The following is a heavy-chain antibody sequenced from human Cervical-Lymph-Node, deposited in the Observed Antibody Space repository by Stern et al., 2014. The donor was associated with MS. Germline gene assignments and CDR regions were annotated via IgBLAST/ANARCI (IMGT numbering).Heavy chain of an antibody. D-gene: IGHD5-18*01. CDR2: IYLDADK. V-gene: IGHV2-5*02. CDR1: GFSLSTSGVG. Sequence: QVTLKESGPTLVKPTQTLTLTCTFSGFSLSTSGVGVGWIRQPPGKALEWLALIYLDADKRYSPYLKSRLTITKDTSKNQVVLTMTNMDPVDTATYYCAHGLEIRLWAAYWGQGTLVTVSS. CDR3: AHGLEIRLWAAY. J-gene: IGHJ4*02.